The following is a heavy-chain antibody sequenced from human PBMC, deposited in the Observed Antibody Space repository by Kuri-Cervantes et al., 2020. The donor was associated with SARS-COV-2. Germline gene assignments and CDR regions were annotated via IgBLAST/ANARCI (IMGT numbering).Heavy chain of an antibody. V-gene: IGHV3-9*03. D-gene: IGHD1-26*01. CDR1: GFTFDDYA. CDR2: ISWNSGSI. J-gene: IGHJ6*03. Sequence: SLKISCAASGFTFDDYAMHWVRQAPGKGLEWVSGISWNSGSIGYADSVKGRFTISRDNAKNSLYLQMNSLRAEDMAVYYCARVHKAGATYYYYYTDVWGKGTTVTVSS. CDR3: ARVHKAGATYYYYYTDV.